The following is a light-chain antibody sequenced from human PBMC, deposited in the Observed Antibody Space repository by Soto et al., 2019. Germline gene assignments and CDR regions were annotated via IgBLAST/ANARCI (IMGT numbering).Light chain of an antibody. CDR2: RAS. Sequence: EIVMTQSPATLAVSPGDTATLSCWASQSLGGNLAWYQQKPGQAPRLLIFRASSRATGVPARFSASGSGTEFTLTISGLQSDDFAVYYCQQYSNWPPWTFDPGTKVEIK. CDR1: QSLGGN. V-gene: IGKV3-15*01. J-gene: IGKJ1*01. CDR3: QQYSNWPPWT.